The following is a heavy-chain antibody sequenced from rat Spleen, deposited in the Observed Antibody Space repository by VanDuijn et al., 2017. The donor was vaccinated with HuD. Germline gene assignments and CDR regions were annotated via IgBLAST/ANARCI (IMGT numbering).Heavy chain of an antibody. V-gene: IGHV5-58*01. CDR2: INTDGGST. J-gene: IGHJ2*01. Sequence: EVQLVESDGGLVQPGRSLKLSCVASGFTFSSYWLYWIRQAPGKGLEWVSSINTDGGSTYYPDSVKGRFTISRDNAENTVYLQMNRLRSEDTATYYCAKDKDGGYVMDAWGQGVMVTVSS. CDR1: GFTFSSYW. CDR3: AKDKDGGYVMDA. D-gene: IGHD1-11*01.